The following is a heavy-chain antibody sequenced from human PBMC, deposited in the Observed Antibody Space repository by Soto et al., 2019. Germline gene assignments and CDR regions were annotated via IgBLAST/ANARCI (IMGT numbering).Heavy chain of an antibody. J-gene: IGHJ6*02. V-gene: IGHV4-34*01. CDR1: GGSFSGFY. D-gene: IGHD2-21*02. CDR3: ARADRTLVTSYGLDV. Sequence: WETLSLTCAVSGGSFSGFYWTWIRQPPGEGLEWIGEINHSGTINFNPSLRSRLTISLDSSKKHFSLKLTSLTAADAAVYYCARADRTLVTSYGLDVWGQGNTVTV. CDR2: INHSGTI.